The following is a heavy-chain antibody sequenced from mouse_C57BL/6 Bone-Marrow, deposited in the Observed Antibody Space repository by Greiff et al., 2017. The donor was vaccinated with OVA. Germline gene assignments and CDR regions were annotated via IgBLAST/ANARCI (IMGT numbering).Heavy chain of an antibody. Sequence: QVQLQQSGPELVKPGASVKISCKASGYAFSSSWMNWVKQRPGKGLEWIGRIYPGDGDTNYNGKFKGNATLTADKSSSTAYMQLSSLTSEDSAVYFCQGNKDGYFDVWGTGTTVTVSS. V-gene: IGHV1-82*01. D-gene: IGHD5-1-1*01. J-gene: IGHJ1*03. CDR1: GYAFSSSW. CDR3: QGNKDGYFDV. CDR2: IYPGDGDT.